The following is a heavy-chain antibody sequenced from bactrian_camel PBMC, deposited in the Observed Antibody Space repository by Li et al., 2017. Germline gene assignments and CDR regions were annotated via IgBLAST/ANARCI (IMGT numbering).Heavy chain of an antibody. V-gene: IGHV3S54*01. CDR1: GDTRSSNC. J-gene: IGHJ6*01. Sequence: HVQLVESGGGSVQAGGSLRLSCEASGDTRSSNCMGWFRQAPGKEREGVAASQRGGDYTFYADSVKGRFTISRDNAKNRLYLQMNSLKTEDTALYYCVTDQAIWTMRDSFGYWGQGTQVTVS. D-gene: IGHD4*01. CDR2: SQRGGDYT. CDR3: VTDQAIWTMRDSFGY.